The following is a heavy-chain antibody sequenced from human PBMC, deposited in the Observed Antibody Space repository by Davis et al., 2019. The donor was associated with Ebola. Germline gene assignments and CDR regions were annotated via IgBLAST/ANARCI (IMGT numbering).Heavy chain of an antibody. J-gene: IGHJ6*04. CDR3: AITYGMDV. CDR2: INHSGST. CDR1: GGSFSGYY. V-gene: IGHV4-34*01. Sequence: MPSETLSLTCAVYGGSFSGYYWSWIRQLPGKGLEWIGEINHSGSTNYNPSLKSRVTISVDTSKNQFSLKLSSVTAADTAVYYCAITYGMDVWGKGTTVTVSS.